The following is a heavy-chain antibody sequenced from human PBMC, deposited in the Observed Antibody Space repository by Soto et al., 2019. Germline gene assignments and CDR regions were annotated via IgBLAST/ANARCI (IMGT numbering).Heavy chain of an antibody. CDR2: ISSSSSYI. CDR1: GFTFSNAW. Sequence: EVQLVESGGGLVKPGGSLRLSCAASGFTFSNAWMSWVRQAPGKGLEWVSSISSSSSYIYYADSVKGRFTISRDNAKNSLYLQMNSLRAEDTAVYYCARRQNSYGYVFDYWGQGTLVTVSS. CDR3: ARRQNSYGYVFDY. V-gene: IGHV3-21*01. D-gene: IGHD5-18*01. J-gene: IGHJ4*02.